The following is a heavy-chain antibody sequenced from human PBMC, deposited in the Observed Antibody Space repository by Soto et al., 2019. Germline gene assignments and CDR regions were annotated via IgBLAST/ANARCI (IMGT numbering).Heavy chain of an antibody. Sequence: PSETLSLTCSVSSGSISRYYWSWIRQHPGKGLEWIGYMSYSGSSNYNPSLKSRVTISVDTSKNQFSLKMSSVTAADTAVYYCARGIPQQIYSRGYYFDYWAQGTLVTVSS. J-gene: IGHJ4*02. V-gene: IGHV4-59*01. D-gene: IGHD1-26*01. CDR3: ARGIPQQIYSRGYYFDY. CDR1: SGSISRYY. CDR2: MSYSGSS.